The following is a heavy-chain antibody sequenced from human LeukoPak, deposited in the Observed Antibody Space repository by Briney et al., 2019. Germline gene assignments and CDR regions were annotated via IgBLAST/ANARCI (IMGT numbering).Heavy chain of an antibody. J-gene: IGHJ3*02. Sequence: SETLSLTCAVYGGSFSGYYWSWIRQPPGRGLEWIGEFNLGGGTNYNPSLKSRLTILVDAAKSQVSLKLSSVTPADTAVYYCARIYNETSGNHNQAFDMWGQGTMVTVSS. CDR1: GGSFSGYY. V-gene: IGHV4-34*01. D-gene: IGHD3-22*01. CDR3: ARIYNETSGNHNQAFDM. CDR2: FNLGGGT.